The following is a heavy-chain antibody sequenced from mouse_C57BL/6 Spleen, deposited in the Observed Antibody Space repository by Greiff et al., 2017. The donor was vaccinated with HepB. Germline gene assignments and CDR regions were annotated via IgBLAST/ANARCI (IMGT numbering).Heavy chain of an antibody. D-gene: IGHD1-1*01. CDR2: IDPENGDT. V-gene: IGHV14-4*01. J-gene: IGHJ2*01. CDR1: GFNIKDDY. CDR3: TSAFITTVVGPDY. Sequence: EVQLQQSGAELVRPGASVKLSCTASGFNIKDDYMHWVKQRPEQGLEWIGWIDPENGDTEYASKFQGKATITADTSSNTAYLQLSSLTSEDTAVYYCTSAFITTVVGPDYWGQGTTLTVSS.